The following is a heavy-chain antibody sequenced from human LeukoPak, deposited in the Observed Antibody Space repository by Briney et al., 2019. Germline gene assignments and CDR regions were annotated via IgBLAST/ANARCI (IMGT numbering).Heavy chain of an antibody. CDR2: ISGSGGST. CDR3: VKGEQWLYSEYFQH. CDR1: GFTFSSYA. V-gene: IGHV3-23*01. D-gene: IGHD6-19*01. J-gene: IGHJ1*01. Sequence: GGSLRLSCAASGFTFSSYAMSWVRQAPGKGLEWVSAISGSGGSTYYADSVKGRFTISRDNSKNTLYLQMNSLRAEDTAVYYCVKGEQWLYSEYFQHWGQGTLVTVSS.